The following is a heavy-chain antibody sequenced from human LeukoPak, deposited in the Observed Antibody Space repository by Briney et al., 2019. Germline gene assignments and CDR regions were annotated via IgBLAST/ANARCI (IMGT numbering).Heavy chain of an antibody. D-gene: IGHD6-13*01. CDR2: LYPGDSDT. V-gene: IGHV5-51*01. J-gene: IGHJ4*02. Sequence: GESLTISCKGSGYRFTSYWIGWVRQMPGKGLEWMGILYPGDSDTSYSPSFQGQVTISADESIGTAYLQWSSLKASDTAMYYCARLPYSSSWSHFDYWGQGTLVTVSS. CDR1: GYRFTSYW. CDR3: ARLPYSSSWSHFDY.